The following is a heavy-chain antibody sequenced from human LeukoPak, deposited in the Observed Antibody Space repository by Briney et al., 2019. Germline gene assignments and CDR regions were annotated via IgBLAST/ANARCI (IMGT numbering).Heavy chain of an antibody. CDR2: IYYSGST. CDR3: ARGFWGDTAMVPPTKFDP. J-gene: IGHJ5*02. Sequence: SPSETLSLTCTVSGGSISSISYYWGWIRQPPGKGLEWIGNIYYSGSTYYSPSLKSRVTLSVDTSKNQFSLKLSSVTAADTAEFYCARGFWGDTAMVPPTKFDPWGQGTLVTVSS. D-gene: IGHD5-18*01. CDR1: GGSISSISYY. V-gene: IGHV4-39*07.